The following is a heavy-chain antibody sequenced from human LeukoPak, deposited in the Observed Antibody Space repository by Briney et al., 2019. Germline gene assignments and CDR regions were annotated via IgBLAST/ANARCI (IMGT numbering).Heavy chain of an antibody. CDR1: GGSFSGYY. V-gene: IGHV4-34*01. CDR3: ARGAITGTSYYFDY. Sequence: SETLSLTCAVYGGSFSGYYWSWIRQPPGKGLEWIGEINHSGSTNYNPSLKSRVTISVDTSKNQFSLKLSSVTAADTAVYYCARGAITGTSYYFDYWGQGTLVTVSS. D-gene: IGHD1-7*01. CDR2: INHSGST. J-gene: IGHJ4*02.